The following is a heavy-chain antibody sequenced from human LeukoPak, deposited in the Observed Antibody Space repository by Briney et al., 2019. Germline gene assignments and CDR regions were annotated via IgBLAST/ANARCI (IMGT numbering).Heavy chain of an antibody. J-gene: IGHJ5*02. CDR2: IYYSGST. D-gene: IGHD5-18*01. Sequence: SETLSLTCTVSGGSISSSSYYWGWIRQPPGKGLEWIGSIYYSGSTYYNPSLKSRVTISVDTSKNQFSLKLSSVTAADTAVYYCARGDTAMVYNWFDPWGQGTLVTVSS. CDR3: ARGDTAMVYNWFDP. V-gene: IGHV4-39*07. CDR1: GGSISSSSYY.